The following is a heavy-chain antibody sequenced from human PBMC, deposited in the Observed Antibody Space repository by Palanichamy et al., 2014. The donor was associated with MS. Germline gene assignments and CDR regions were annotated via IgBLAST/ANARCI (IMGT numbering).Heavy chain of an antibody. J-gene: IGHJ4*02. Sequence: QVQLVESGGGVVQPGRSLRLSCAAPGFTFSSYGMHWVRQAPGKGLEWVAVISYDGSNKYYADSVKGRFTISRDNSKNTLYLQMNSLRAEDTAVYYCAKARYSSSWYFDYWGQGTLVTVSS. D-gene: IGHD6-13*01. CDR2: ISYDGSNK. CDR1: GFTFSSYG. V-gene: IGHV3-30*18. CDR3: AKARYSSSWYFDY.